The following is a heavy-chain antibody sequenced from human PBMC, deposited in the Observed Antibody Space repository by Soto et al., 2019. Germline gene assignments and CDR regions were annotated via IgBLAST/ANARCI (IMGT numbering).Heavy chain of an antibody. V-gene: IGHV4-39*01. Sequence: PSETLSLTCTVSGASIITDNYFWVWIRQSPRRGLELIGSISYSGRTYDNPSLQSRVTISMDASKNQFSLKLTSVTTADTAVYYCARRRASDYGGNHHPYYFDRWGQGALVTVSS. CDR1: GASIITDNYF. CDR3: ARRRASDYGGNHHPYYFDR. CDR2: ISYSGRT. J-gene: IGHJ4*02. D-gene: IGHD4-17*01.